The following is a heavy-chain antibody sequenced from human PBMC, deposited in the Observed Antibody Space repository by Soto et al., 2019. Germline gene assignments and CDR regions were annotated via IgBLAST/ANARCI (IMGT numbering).Heavy chain of an antibody. CDR1: GFTFSTYS. V-gene: IGHV3-21*01. D-gene: IGHD2-2*02. CDR2: ISSRSDT. J-gene: IGHJ6*02. CDR3: AREYTAWPLAYGLDV. Sequence: GGSLRLSCVGSGFTFSTYSINWVRQAPGKGLEWVSSISSRSDTYYADSVKGRFTISRDNAKNSVSLQMNSLRAEDTAVYYCAREYTAWPLAYGLDVWGQGTTVTVS.